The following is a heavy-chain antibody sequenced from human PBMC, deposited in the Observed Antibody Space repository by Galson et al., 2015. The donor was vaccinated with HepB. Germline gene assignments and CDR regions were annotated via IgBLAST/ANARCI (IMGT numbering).Heavy chain of an antibody. V-gene: IGHV1-46*01. CDR3: ARDSWGYLDH. CDR2: INPSGGST. J-gene: IGHJ4*02. CDR1: EYTFTSHY. Sequence: SVKVSCKASEYTFTSHYIHWVRQAPGQGLKWMGIINPSGGSTNYAQKFQGRVTMTRDTSTSTVNMYLRSLRSEDTAVYYCARDSWGYLDHWGQGTLVTVSS. D-gene: IGHD2-15*01.